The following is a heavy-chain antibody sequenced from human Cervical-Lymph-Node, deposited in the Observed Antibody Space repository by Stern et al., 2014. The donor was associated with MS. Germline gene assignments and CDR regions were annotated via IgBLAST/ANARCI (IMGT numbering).Heavy chain of an antibody. CDR1: EFTFNNHG. V-gene: IGHV3-30*03. CDR3: ARDRTPAPYFPYGLDV. Sequence: VQLVQSGGGVVQPGRSLRLSCATSEFTFNNHGMHWVRQAPGKGLEWVAVISHDGSNKYHADSVKGRFTISRDNSKKTLYLQMNSLTTDDMAVYYCARDRTPAPYFPYGLDVWGQGTTVTVSS. CDR2: ISHDGSNK. D-gene: IGHD2-15*01. J-gene: IGHJ6*02.